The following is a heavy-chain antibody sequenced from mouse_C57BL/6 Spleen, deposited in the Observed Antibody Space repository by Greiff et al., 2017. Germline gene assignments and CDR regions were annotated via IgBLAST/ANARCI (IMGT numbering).Heavy chain of an antibody. CDR3: ARESYGSSWFAY. V-gene: IGHV1-64*01. J-gene: IGHJ3*01. Sequence: QVQLQQPGAELVKPGASVKLSCKASGYTFTSYWMHWVKQRPGQGLEWIGMIHPNSGSTNYNEKFKSKATLTVDKSSSTAYMQLSSLTSEDSAVYYCARESYGSSWFAYWGQGTLVTVSA. CDR1: GYTFTSYW. D-gene: IGHD1-1*01. CDR2: IHPNSGST.